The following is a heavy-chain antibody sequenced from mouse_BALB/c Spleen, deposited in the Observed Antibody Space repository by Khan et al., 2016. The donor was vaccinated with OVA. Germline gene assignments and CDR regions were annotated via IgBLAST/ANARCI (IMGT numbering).Heavy chain of an antibody. D-gene: IGHD2-1*01. V-gene: IGHV5-6-4*01. J-gene: IGHJ4*01. CDR2: ISSGGTYT. CDR3: TRGEGYYGNPYAIDF. CDR1: GFTFSSYT. Sequence: EVELVESGGGLVKPGGSLKLSCAASGFTFSSYTMSWVRQTPEKRLAWVATISSGGTYTYYVDRVEGRFTLSRDNAKNTLYLERTSLKSEDTAIYYCTRGEGYYGNPYAIDFWGQGTSVTVAS.